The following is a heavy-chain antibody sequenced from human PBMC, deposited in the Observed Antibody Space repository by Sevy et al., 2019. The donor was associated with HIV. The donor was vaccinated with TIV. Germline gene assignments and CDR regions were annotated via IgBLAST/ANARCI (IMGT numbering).Heavy chain of an antibody. CDR1: GFTFSSYS. CDR2: ISSSSSTI. J-gene: IGHJ2*01. V-gene: IGHV3-48*01. Sequence: GESLKISYAASGFTFSSYSMNWVRQAPGKGLEWVSYISSSSSTIYYADSVKGRFTISRDNAKNSLYLQMNSLRAEDTAVYYCARGTTVTTFSWEENDWYFDLWGRGTLVTVSS. CDR3: ARGTTVTTFSWEENDWYFDL. D-gene: IGHD4-17*01.